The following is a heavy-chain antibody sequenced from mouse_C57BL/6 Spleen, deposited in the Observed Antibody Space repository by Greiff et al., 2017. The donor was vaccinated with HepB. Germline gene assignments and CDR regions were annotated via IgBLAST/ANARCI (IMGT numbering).Heavy chain of an antibody. D-gene: IGHD3-2*02. CDR1: GYTFTSYW. V-gene: IGHV1-59*01. CDR3: ARSRQLRLRFDY. J-gene: IGHJ2*01. CDR2: VDPSDSYT. Sequence: VQLQQPGAELVRPGTSVKLSCKASGYTFTSYWMHWVKQRPGQGLEWIGVVDPSDSYTNYNQKFKGKATLTVDTSSSTAYMQLSILTSEDSAVYYCARSRQLRLRFDYWGQGTTLTVSS.